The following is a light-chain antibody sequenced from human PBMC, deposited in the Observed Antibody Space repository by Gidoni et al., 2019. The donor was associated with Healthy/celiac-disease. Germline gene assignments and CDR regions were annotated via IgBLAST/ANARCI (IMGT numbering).Light chain of an antibody. CDR2: KAS. CDR3: QQYNSNSRGYT. V-gene: IGKV1-5*03. CDR1: QSSSSW. Sequence: DIQMTQSPSTLSASVGDRVTIPCLASQSSSSWLAWYQQQPGKAPKLLIHKASSLESGVPSRFSGSGSGTECTLTISSLQPDDVATYYCQQYNSNSRGYTFGQXTKLEIK. J-gene: IGKJ2*01.